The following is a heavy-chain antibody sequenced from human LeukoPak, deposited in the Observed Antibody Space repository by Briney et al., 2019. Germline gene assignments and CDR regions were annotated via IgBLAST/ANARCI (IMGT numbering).Heavy chain of an antibody. V-gene: IGHV4-39*02. CDR3: ARDYYDSSGYYRRRLYYFDY. CDR2: IYYSGST. Sequence: SETLSLTCTVSGGSLSSSSYYWGWIRQPPGKGLEWIGSIYYSGSTYYNPSLKSRVTISVDTSKNQFSLKLSSVTAADTAVYYCARDYYDSSGYYRRRLYYFDYWGQGTLVTVSS. J-gene: IGHJ4*02. CDR1: GGSLSSSSYY. D-gene: IGHD3-22*01.